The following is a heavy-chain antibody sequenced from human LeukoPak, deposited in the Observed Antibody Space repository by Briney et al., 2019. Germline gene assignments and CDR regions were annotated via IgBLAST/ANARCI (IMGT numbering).Heavy chain of an antibody. CDR1: GGTFSSYA. J-gene: IGHJ5*02. CDR3: ARDLVVVPAATNWFDP. CDR2: INPNSGGT. D-gene: IGHD2-2*01. Sequence: ASVKVSCKASGGTFSSYAISWVRQAPGQGLEWMGWINPNSGGTNYAQKFQGRVTMTRDTSISTAYMELSRLRSDDTAVYYCARDLVVVPAATNWFDPWGQGTLVTVSS. V-gene: IGHV1-2*02.